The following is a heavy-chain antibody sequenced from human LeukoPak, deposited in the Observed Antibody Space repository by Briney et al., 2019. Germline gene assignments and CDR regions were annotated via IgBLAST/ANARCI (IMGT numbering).Heavy chain of an antibody. CDR1: GFTFSSYG. Sequence: GGSLRLSCAASGFTFSSYGMHWVRQAPGKGLEWVAVIWYDGSNKYYADSVKGRFTISRDNSKNTLHLQMNSLRAEDTAVYYCARDSGRSPYYYDSSGYLDYWGQGTLVTVSS. CDR2: IWYDGSNK. CDR3: ARDSGRSPYYYDSSGYLDY. D-gene: IGHD3-22*01. J-gene: IGHJ4*02. V-gene: IGHV3-33*01.